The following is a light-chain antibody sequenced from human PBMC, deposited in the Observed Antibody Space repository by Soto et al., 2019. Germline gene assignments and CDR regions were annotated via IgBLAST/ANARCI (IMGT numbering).Light chain of an antibody. CDR3: QQFYSNSSGD. J-gene: IGKJ2*01. V-gene: IGKV4-1*01. CDR1: QSVLYTSNNKNY. Sequence: DIVMTQSPDSLAVSLGERATINCKSSQSVLYTSNNKNYLPWYQQKPGQPPKLLIYWASTRESGVPDRFSGSGSGTDFTLTISSLQAEDVAVYYCQQFYSNSSGDFGHGTKLEIK. CDR2: WAS.